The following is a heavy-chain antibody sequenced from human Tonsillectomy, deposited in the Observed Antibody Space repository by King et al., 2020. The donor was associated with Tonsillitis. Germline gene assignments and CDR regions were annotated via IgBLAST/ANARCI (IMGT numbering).Heavy chain of an antibody. CDR1: GFTFISHW. J-gene: IGHJ6*02. V-gene: IGHV3-74*01. CDR3: ARPLILWSGYGHSYYYGMDV. D-gene: IGHD3-3*01. CDR2: INSDGSNT. Sequence: VQLVESGGGLVQPGGSLRLSCAASGFTFISHWMYWVRQAPGKGLVWVSHINSDGSNTNYADSVKGRFTISRDNAKNTLYLQMNSLRAEDTAVYYCARPLILWSGYGHSYYYGMDVWGQGTTVTVSS.